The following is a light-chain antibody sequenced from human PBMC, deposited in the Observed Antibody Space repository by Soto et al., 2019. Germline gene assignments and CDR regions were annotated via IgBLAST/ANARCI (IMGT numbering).Light chain of an antibody. J-gene: IGKJ4*01. CDR3: QQYGSSPRT. V-gene: IGKV3-20*01. Sequence: EIVLTQSPGTLFLSPGERASLSCRATQSVSSNYLAWYQQKPGQPPRLLIYGASSRATGIPDRFSGSGSGTDLTLTISRLEPEDFALYYCQQYGSSPRTFGGGTKVEIK. CDR1: QSVSSNY. CDR2: GAS.